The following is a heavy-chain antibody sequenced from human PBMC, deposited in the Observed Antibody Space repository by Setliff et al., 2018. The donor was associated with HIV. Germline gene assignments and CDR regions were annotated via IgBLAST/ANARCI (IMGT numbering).Heavy chain of an antibody. CDR2: ISSYNDNT. J-gene: IGHJ3*02. V-gene: IGHV1-18*01. Sequence: ASVKVSCKASGYSFTNYGISWVRQAPGQGLEWMGWISSYNDNTKYALNLQGRVTMTTDTSTSTAYMELRSLRSDDTAVYYCARDDVGYCSGGSCYHLFDTFDIWGQGTVVTVS. D-gene: IGHD2-15*01. CDR3: ARDDVGYCSGGSCYHLFDTFDI. CDR1: GYSFTNYG.